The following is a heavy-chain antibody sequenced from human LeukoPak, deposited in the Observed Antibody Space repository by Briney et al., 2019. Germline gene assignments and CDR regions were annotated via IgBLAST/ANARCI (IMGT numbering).Heavy chain of an antibody. V-gene: IGHV4-34*01. CDR1: GGSFSGYY. Sequence: SETLSLTCAVYGGSFSGYYWSWIRQPPGKGLEWIGEINHSGSTYYNPSLKSRVTISVDTSKNQFSLKLSSVTAADTAVYYCARMDSSGTPYYYYGMDVWGQGTTVTVSS. J-gene: IGHJ6*02. CDR3: ARMDSSGTPYYYYGMDV. D-gene: IGHD3-22*01. CDR2: INHSGST.